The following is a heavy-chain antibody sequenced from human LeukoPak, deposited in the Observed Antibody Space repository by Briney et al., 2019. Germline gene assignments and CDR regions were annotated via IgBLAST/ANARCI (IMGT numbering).Heavy chain of an antibody. CDR3: AKGFLAVAGTFDH. D-gene: IGHD6-19*01. Sequence: SGGSLRLSCAASGFTFSSYAMSWVRQAPGKGLEWVSVISGSGGSTYYADSVKGRFTISRDNSQITLYLRMNSLRAEDTAIYYCAKGFLAVAGTFDHWGQGTLVTVSS. J-gene: IGHJ4*02. CDR1: GFTFSSYA. CDR2: ISGSGGST. V-gene: IGHV3-23*01.